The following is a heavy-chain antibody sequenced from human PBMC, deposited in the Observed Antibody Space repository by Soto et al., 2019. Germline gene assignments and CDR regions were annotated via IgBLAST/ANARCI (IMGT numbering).Heavy chain of an antibody. Sequence: GASVKGSCKASGYTFNSYYMHWVRQGPGQGVERKGIINPSGGSTSYAQKFQGRVTMTRDTSTSTVYMELSSLRSEDTAVYYCARDSAIKYSGYDYYYYYGMDVWGQGTTVTVSS. CDR1: GYTFNSYY. J-gene: IGHJ6*02. D-gene: IGHD5-12*01. CDR2: INPSGGST. CDR3: ARDSAIKYSGYDYYYYYGMDV. V-gene: IGHV1-46*02.